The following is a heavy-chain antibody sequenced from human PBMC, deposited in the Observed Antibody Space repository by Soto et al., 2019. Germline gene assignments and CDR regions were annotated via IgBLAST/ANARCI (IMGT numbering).Heavy chain of an antibody. J-gene: IGHJ6*02. CDR3: ARGPYYKYDSSRLVVKDV. Sequence: GESLKISCKGSGYSFTSYWIGWVRQMPGKGLEWMGIIYPGDSDTRYSPSFQGQVTISADKSISTAYLQWSSLKASDTAMYYCARGPYYKYDSSRLVVKDVWGQGTTDTVSS. CDR1: GYSFTSYW. V-gene: IGHV5-51*01. D-gene: IGHD3-22*01. CDR2: IYPGDSDT.